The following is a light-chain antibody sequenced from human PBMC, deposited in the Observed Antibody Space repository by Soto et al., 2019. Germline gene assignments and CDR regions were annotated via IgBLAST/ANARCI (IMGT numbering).Light chain of an antibody. Sequence: QSVLTQPPSASGSPGQSVTISCTGTGSDVGGYNYVSWYQQHPGKAPKLMISEVSKRPSGVPDRFSGSKSGNTASLTVSGLHADDEADYYCTSYARSSDVLVGGGTKLTVL. CDR2: EVS. V-gene: IGLV2-8*01. J-gene: IGLJ2*01. CDR1: GSDVGGYNY. CDR3: TSYARSSDVL.